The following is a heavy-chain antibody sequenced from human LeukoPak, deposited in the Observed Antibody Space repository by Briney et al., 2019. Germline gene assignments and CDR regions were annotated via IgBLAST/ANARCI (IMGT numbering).Heavy chain of an antibody. J-gene: IGHJ4*02. V-gene: IGHV3-23*01. CDR2: ISLNGETI. CDR3: AQGFSSGWYPY. Sequence: GGSLRLSCAASGFTFSNAWMSWVRQAPGKGLEWISAISLNGETIWYADSVKGRFIISRDNSKNTLYLQLTSLRAEDTAVYYCAQGFSSGWYPYWGQGSLVSVSS. CDR1: GFTFSNAW. D-gene: IGHD6-19*01.